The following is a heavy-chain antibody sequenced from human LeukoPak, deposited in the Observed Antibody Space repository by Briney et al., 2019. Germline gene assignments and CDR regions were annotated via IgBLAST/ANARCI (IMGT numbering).Heavy chain of an antibody. CDR2: IYHSGST. V-gene: IGHV4-38-2*01. CDR3: ARKLYGDYRFDY. CDR1: GYSISSGSY. J-gene: IGHJ4*02. Sequence: PSETLSLTCAVSGYSISSGSYWGWIGQPPGKGLEWIGSIYHSGSTYYNPSLKSRVTISVDTSKNQFSLKLSSVTAADTAVYYCARKLYGDYRFDYWGQGTLVTVSS. D-gene: IGHD4-17*01.